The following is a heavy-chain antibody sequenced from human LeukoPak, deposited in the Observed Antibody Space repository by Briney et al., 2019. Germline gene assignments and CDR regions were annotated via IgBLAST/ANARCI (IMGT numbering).Heavy chain of an antibody. Sequence: ASVKVSCKASGYTFTGYYIHWVRQAPGQGLEWMGWINPNSGGTNYAQKFQGRVTMTRDTSISTAYMELSSLRSDDTALYYCARDGDYGGDNNWLDPWGQGTLVTVSS. CDR3: ARDGDYGGDNNWLDP. D-gene: IGHD4-23*01. CDR1: GYTFTGYY. V-gene: IGHV1-2*02. J-gene: IGHJ5*02. CDR2: INPNSGGT.